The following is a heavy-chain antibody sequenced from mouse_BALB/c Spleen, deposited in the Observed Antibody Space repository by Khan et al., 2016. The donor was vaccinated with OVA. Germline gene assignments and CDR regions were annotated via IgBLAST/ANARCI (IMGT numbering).Heavy chain of an antibody. CDR2: INPENDYT. CDR3: TRTGYGNPFAY. D-gene: IGHD2-10*02. Sequence: QVQLQQSGAELVKPGASVKLSCKASGYTFTNYYMYWVKKRPGQGLEWIGGINPENDYTHLNEKFKRKAALTVDKSSSTAYMQLSSLTSEDSAVYYCTRTGYGNPFAYWGQGTLVTVSA. J-gene: IGHJ3*01. V-gene: IGHV1S81*02. CDR1: GYTFTNYY.